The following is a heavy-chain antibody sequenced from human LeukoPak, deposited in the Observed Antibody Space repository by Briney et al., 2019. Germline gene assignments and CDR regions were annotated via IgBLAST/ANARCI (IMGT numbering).Heavy chain of an antibody. CDR1: GYTFTGYY. J-gene: IGHJ6*02. D-gene: IGHD4-17*01. V-gene: IGHV1-2*06. Sequence: ASVKVSCKASGYTFTGYYMHWVRQAPGQGLEWMGRINPNSGGTNYAQKFQGRVTMTRDTSISTAYMELSRLRSDDTAVYYCAREPDYGDYESGYYYYGMDVWGQGTTVTVSS. CDR3: AREPDYGDYESGYYYYGMDV. CDR2: INPNSGGT.